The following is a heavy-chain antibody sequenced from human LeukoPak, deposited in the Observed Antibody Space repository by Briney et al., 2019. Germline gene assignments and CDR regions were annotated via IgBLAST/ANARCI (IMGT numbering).Heavy chain of an antibody. CDR2: INHSGST. CDR1: GGSFSGYY. J-gene: IGHJ3*02. Sequence: SETLSLTCAVYGGSFSGYYWSWIRQPPGKGLEWIGEINHSGSTNYNPSLKSRVTISVDTSKNQFSLKLSSVTAADTAVYYCASQPASYYYDSSAFSGAFDIWGQGTMVTVSS. D-gene: IGHD3-22*01. V-gene: IGHV4-34*01. CDR3: ASQPASYYYDSSAFSGAFDI.